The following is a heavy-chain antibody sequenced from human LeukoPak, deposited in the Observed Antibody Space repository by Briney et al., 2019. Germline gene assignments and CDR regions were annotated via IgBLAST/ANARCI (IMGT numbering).Heavy chain of an antibody. D-gene: IGHD3-22*01. V-gene: IGHV3-23*01. CDR3: AKDQAKYYYDSSGYPTFDY. CDR1: GFTFSSYA. CDR2: ISGSGGST. J-gene: IGHJ4*02. Sequence: GGSLRLSCAASGFTFSSYAMSWVRQAPGKGLEWVSAISGSGGSTYYADSVKGRFTISRDNSKNTLYLQMNSLRAEDTAVYYCAKDQAKYYYDSSGYPTFDYWGQGTLVTVSS.